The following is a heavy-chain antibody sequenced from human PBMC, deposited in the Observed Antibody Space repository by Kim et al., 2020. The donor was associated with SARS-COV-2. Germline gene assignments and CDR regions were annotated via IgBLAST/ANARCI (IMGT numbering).Heavy chain of an antibody. J-gene: IGHJ6*02. D-gene: IGHD6-19*01. CDR1: GFTFDDYA. CDR3: AKDRTQYSSGLDV. Sequence: GGSLRLSCAASGFTFDDYAMHWVRQAPGKGLEWVSGISWNSGSIGYADSVKGRFTISRDNAKNSLYLQMNSLRAEDTALYYCAKDRTQYSSGLDVWGQGT. V-gene: IGHV3-9*01. CDR2: ISWNSGSI.